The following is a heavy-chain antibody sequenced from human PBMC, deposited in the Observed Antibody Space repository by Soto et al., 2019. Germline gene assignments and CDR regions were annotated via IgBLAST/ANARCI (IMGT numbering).Heavy chain of an antibody. CDR1: GFTFSSYT. Sequence: QVQLVESGGGVVQPGISLTLSCAASGFTFSSYTMHWVRQAPGKGLEWVALILYDGSNKYYADSVKGRFTVSRDNSKNTLYLQVNSLIAEDTAVYYCAKDRGYPSGHPFETWGQGTLVTVSS. CDR2: ILYDGSNK. J-gene: IGHJ5*02. V-gene: IGHV3-30*18. D-gene: IGHD5-18*01. CDR3: AKDRGYPSGHPFET.